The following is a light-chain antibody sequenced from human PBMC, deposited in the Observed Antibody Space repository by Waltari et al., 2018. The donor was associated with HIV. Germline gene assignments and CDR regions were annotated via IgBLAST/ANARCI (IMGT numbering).Light chain of an antibody. V-gene: IGLV2-14*01. J-gene: IGLJ3*02. Sequence: QSAPTQPASVSGSLGQSLTLSCIGTSSDIGSYHYVSWYQHHPDKAPTLVIYDANARPSGVPFRFSGSKSGNTASLTISGLQAEDEADYYCSSYTSTSTLLFGGGTKVTVL. CDR1: SSDIGSYHY. CDR2: DAN. CDR3: SSYTSTSTLL.